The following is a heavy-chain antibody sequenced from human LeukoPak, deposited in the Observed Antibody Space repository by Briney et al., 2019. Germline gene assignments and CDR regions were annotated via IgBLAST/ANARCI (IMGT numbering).Heavy chain of an antibody. D-gene: IGHD2-2*01. Sequence: PGGSLRLSCAASGFTFSGYVAHWVRQAPGKGLGWGAVIWYDGSNKYYADSVKGGFTTSRDNSKNTLYLQMSSLRAEDTAVYYCAREDIVVVPAAMAAYYYYYGMDVWGQGATVTVSS. J-gene: IGHJ6*02. CDR3: AREDIVVVPAAMAAYYYYYGMDV. V-gene: IGHV3-33*01. CDR1: GFTFSGYV. CDR2: IWYDGSNK.